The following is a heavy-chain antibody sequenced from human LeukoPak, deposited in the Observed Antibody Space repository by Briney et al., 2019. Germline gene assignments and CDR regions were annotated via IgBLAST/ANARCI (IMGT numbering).Heavy chain of an antibody. CDR3: AKGPKRGNNYGLIDY. CDR1: GFTFSSYS. V-gene: IGHV3-48*01. J-gene: IGHJ4*02. CDR2: ISSSSSTI. D-gene: IGHD5-18*01. Sequence: GGSLRLSCAASGFTFSSYSMNWVRQAPGKGLEWVSYISSSSSTIYYADSVKGRFTISRDNAKNSLYLQMNSLRAEDTALYYCAKGPKRGNNYGLIDYWGQGTLVTVSS.